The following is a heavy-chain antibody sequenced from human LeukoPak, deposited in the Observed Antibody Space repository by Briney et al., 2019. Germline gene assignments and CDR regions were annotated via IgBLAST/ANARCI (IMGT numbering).Heavy chain of an antibody. J-gene: IGHJ4*02. V-gene: IGHV4-61*02. Sequence: SETLSLTCTVSGGSISSGSYYWSWIRQPAGKGLEWIGRISTTGSTNYNPSLKSRVTISVDTSKNQFSLKLSSVTAADTAVYYCARGFSSGYKLMPTNWGQGTLVTVSS. CDR1: GGSISSGSYY. D-gene: IGHD3-22*01. CDR3: ARGFSSGYKLMPTN. CDR2: ISTTGST.